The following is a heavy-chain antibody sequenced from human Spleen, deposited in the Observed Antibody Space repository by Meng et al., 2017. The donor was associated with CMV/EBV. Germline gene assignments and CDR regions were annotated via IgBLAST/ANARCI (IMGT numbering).Heavy chain of an antibody. Sequence: GESLKISCAASGFTFSSYSMNWVRQAPGKGLEWVSSISGSSGYIYYADSVKGRFTISRDNAKNSLYLQMNRLRAEDTAMYYCVRVGYGYGKLDFDYWGQGTPVTVSS. J-gene: IGHJ4*02. CDR1: GFTFSSYS. D-gene: IGHD5-18*01. V-gene: IGHV3-21*03. CDR3: VRVGYGYGKLDFDY. CDR2: ISGSSGYI.